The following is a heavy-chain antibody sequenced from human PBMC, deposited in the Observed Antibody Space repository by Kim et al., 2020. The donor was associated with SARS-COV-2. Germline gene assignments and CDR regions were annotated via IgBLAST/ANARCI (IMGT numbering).Heavy chain of an antibody. V-gene: IGHV4-34*01. CDR2: INHSGST. Sequence: SDTLSLTCAVYGGSFSGYYWSWIRQPPGKGLEWIGEINHSGSTNYNPSLKSRVTISVDTSKNQFSLKLSSVTAADTAVYYCARFSLWYYDSSGYTPHFDYWGQGTLVTVSS. CDR1: GGSFSGYY. D-gene: IGHD3-22*01. J-gene: IGHJ4*02. CDR3: ARFSLWYYDSSGYTPHFDY.